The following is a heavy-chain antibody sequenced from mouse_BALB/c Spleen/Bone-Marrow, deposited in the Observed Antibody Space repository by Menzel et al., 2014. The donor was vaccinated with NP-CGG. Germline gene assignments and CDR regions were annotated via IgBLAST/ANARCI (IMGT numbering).Heavy chain of an antibody. V-gene: IGHV1S81*02. CDR1: GYTFTSYW. J-gene: IGHJ3*01. Sequence: QVQLQQSGAELVKPGASVKLSCKASGYTFTSYWMHWVKQRPGQGLEWIGEINPSNGRTNYNEKFKSKATLTVDKSSSTAYVQLSSLTSEDSAVYYCARDYSYDAGFAWSVYWGQGTLVTVSA. CDR3: ARDYSYDAGFAWSVY. CDR2: INPSNGRT. D-gene: IGHD2-12*01.